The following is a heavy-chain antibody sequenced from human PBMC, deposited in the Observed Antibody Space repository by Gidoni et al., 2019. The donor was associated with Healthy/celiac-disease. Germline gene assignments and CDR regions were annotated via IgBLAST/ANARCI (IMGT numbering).Heavy chain of an antibody. Sequence: EVQLVASGGGLVQPGRSLRLSCPASGFTFGAYAMSWFRQAPGKGMGWEGFIRSRADGGTTEYAASVKGRFTISRDDSKSIAYLQMNSLKTEDTAVYYCTRDEEGLEPFDYWGQGTLVTVSS. CDR3: TRDEEGLEPFDY. CDR1: GFTFGAYA. D-gene: IGHD1-1*01. J-gene: IGHJ4*02. CDR2: IRSRADGGTT. V-gene: IGHV3-49*03.